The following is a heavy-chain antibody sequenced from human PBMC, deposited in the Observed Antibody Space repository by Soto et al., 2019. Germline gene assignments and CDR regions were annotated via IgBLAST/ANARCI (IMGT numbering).Heavy chain of an antibody. J-gene: IGHJ4*02. Sequence: QVQLQESGPGLVKPSETLSLTCTVSGGSISNYYWSWIRQTPGKGLEWIGYIYYSGSTNYNPSLKSRVTISVDTSKHPFSLNLTSVTAADTAVYYCAAPPRYWGQGTLVTVSS. D-gene: IGHD6-6*01. CDR2: IYYSGST. CDR3: AAPPRY. CDR1: GGSISNYY. V-gene: IGHV4-59*01.